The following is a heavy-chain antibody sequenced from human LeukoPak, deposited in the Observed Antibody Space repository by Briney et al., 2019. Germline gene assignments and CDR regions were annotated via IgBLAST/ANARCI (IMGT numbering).Heavy chain of an antibody. CDR1: GISASSDY. J-gene: IGHJ5*02. CDR3: ARKRGYYDSSGFNWFDP. D-gene: IGHD3-22*01. Sequence: GGSLRLSCAASGISASSDYMSWVRQAPGKGLEWVSVIYSGGTTYYADSVKGRFTISRDNSRNAVHLQMNSLRAEDTAVYYCARKRGYYDSSGFNWFDPRGQGTLVTVSS. V-gene: IGHV3-66*01. CDR2: IYSGGTT.